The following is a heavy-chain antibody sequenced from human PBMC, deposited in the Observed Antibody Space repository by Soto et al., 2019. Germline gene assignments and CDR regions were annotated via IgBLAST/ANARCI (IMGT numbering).Heavy chain of an antibody. CDR1: GYSFTSYW. V-gene: IGHV5-51*01. CDR3: AKGFNWNRVDS. Sequence: GESLKISCKGSGYSFTSYWIGWVRQMPGKGLEWMGIIYPGDSDTRYSPSFQGQVTISADKSISTAYLQWSSLRAEDTALYYCAKGFNWNRVDSWGQGTLVTVSS. CDR2: IYPGDSDT. D-gene: IGHD1-20*01. J-gene: IGHJ4*02.